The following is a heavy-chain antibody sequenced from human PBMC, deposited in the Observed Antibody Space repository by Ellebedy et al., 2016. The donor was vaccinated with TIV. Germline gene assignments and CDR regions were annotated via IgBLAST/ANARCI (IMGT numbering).Heavy chain of an antibody. D-gene: IGHD1/OR15-1a*01. CDR2: VSYDGSNK. CDR1: GFTLRSYG. CDR3: TKNRGATYNWHFDV. J-gene: IGHJ2*01. V-gene: IGHV3-30*18. Sequence: GESLKISCAASGFTLRSYGMHWVRQAPGKGLEWVAVVSYDGSNKYYADSVRGRFTISRDNSKEVVELQMNSLRAEDTAIYYCTKNRGATYNWHFDVWGRGTLVSVSS.